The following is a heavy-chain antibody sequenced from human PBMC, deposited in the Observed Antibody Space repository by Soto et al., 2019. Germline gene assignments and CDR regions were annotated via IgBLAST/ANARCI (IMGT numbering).Heavy chain of an antibody. CDR3: AKVVPWQVVVPFDY. CDR2: IKSKTDGGST. Sequence: GGSLRLSCAASGFTFSNAWMNLVRQAPGKGLEWVGRIKSKTDGGSTYYADSVKGRFTISRDNSKNTLYLQMNSLRAEDTAVYYCAKVVPWQVVVPFDYWGQGTLVTVSS. J-gene: IGHJ4*02. D-gene: IGHD3-22*01. CDR1: GFTFSNAW. V-gene: IGHV3-15*07.